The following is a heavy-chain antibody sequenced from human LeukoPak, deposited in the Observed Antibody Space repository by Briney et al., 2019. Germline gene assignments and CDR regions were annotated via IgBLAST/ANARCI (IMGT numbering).Heavy chain of an antibody. D-gene: IGHD4-17*01. CDR2: IWYDGTTK. V-gene: IGHV3-33*08. CDR1: GFTFGSYG. CDR3: ARAPDYGDYVGYFDF. J-gene: IGHJ4*02. Sequence: GGSLRLSCSTSGFTFGSYGMTWVRQAPGKGLEWVAGIWYDGTTKYYADSVKGRFTISRDNSKNTVSLQMDSLRAEDTAVYSCARAPDYGDYVGYFDFWGQGAQVTVSS.